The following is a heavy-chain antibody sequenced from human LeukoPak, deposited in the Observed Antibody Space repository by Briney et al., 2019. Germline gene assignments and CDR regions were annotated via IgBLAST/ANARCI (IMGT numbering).Heavy chain of an antibody. CDR2: VSGSGTNR. J-gene: IGHJ5*02. V-gene: IGHV3-23*01. CDR3: AKNRYSSNWYGFDP. Sequence: GGSLRLSCAASGFTFSNYAMSWVRQAPAKGLEWVAGVSGSGTNRYYADSVKGRCIVSRDNSKNTVSLQMNRLRADDTALYYCAKNRYSSNWYGFDPWGQGALVIVSS. D-gene: IGHD6-13*01. CDR1: GFTFSNYA.